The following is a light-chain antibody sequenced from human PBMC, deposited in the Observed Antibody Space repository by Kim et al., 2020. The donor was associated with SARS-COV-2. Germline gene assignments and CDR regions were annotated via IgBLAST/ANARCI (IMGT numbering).Light chain of an antibody. CDR2: YNG. J-gene: IGLJ3*02. V-gene: IGLV3-21*01. Sequence: SYELTQPPSVSVAPGKTASITCGGNNIGGKSVHWYQQRPGQAPTLVLYYNGDRPSGIPERFSGSNSGNTATLTISRVEAGDEADYYCQVWEGNSDWVFGGGTKLTVL. CDR3: QVWEGNSDWV. CDR1: NIGGKS.